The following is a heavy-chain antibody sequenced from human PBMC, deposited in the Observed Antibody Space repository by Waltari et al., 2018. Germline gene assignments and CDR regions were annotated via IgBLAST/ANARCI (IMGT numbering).Heavy chain of an antibody. CDR1: GFTFSSYW. V-gene: IGHV3-74*01. CDR2: INSDGSST. Sequence: EVQLVESGGGLVQPGGSLRLSCAASGFTFSSYWMHWVRQAPGKGLVWVSRINSDGSSTSYADSVKGRFTISRDNAKNTLYLQMNSLRAEDTAVYYCARTGQTWFGATHIDYWGQGTLVTVSS. D-gene: IGHD3-10*01. CDR3: ARTGQTWFGATHIDY. J-gene: IGHJ4*02.